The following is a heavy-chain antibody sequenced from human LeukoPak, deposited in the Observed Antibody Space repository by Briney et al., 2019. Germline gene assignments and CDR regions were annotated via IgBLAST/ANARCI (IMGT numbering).Heavy chain of an antibody. CDR2: ISGYNGNT. V-gene: IGHV1-18*01. J-gene: IGHJ4*02. Sequence: ASVKVSCKAFGYTFTTYGISWVRQAPGQGLEWMGWISGYNGNTNYAQKLQGRVTMTTDTSTSTAYMELRSLRSDDTAVYYCARDGGVRGVVRDYFDYWGQGTPVTVSS. CDR3: ARDGGVRGVVRDYFDY. D-gene: IGHD3-10*01. CDR1: GYTFTTYG.